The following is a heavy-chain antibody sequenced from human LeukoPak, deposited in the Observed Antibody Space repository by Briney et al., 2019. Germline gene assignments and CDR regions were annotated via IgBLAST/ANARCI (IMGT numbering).Heavy chain of an antibody. CDR1: GFTFSSYE. CDR2: ISSSGSTI. Sequence: GGSLRLSCAASGFTFSSYEMNWVRQAPGKGLEWVSYISSSGSTIYYADSVKGRFTISRDNAKNSLYLQMNSLRAEDTAVYYCARGYKAAIARRLGHRGDSYYGTDVWGERTTVTVSS. CDR3: ARGYKAAIARRLGHRGDSYYGTDV. D-gene: IGHD5-24*01. J-gene: IGHJ6*01. V-gene: IGHV3-48*03.